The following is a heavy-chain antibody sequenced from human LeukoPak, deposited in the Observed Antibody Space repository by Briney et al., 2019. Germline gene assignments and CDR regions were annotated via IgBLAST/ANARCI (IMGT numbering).Heavy chain of an antibody. D-gene: IGHD5-24*01. Sequence: GRSLRLSCAASGFTFSSYAMHWVRQAPGKGLEWVAVISYDGSNKYYADSVKGRFTISRDNSKNTLYLQMNSLRAEDTAVYYCAKDYFVDGSNSRIFFHSWGQGTLVTVSS. V-gene: IGHV3-30*04. CDR1: GFTFSSYA. CDR2: ISYDGSNK. J-gene: IGHJ4*02. CDR3: AKDYFVDGSNSRIFFHS.